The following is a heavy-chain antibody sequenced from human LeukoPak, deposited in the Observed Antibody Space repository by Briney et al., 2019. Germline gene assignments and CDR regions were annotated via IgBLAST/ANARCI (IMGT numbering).Heavy chain of an antibody. D-gene: IGHD3-10*01. V-gene: IGHV3-30*18. CDR2: ISHDGSNK. CDR3: AKGPYYYGSGSLTWFDP. J-gene: IGHJ5*02. Sequence: PGGSLRLSCAASGFTFSSYGMHWVRQAPGKGLEWVAVISHDGSNKYYADSVKGRFTISRDNSKNTLYLQMNSLRAEDTALYYCAKGPYYYGSGSLTWFDPWGQGTLVTVSS. CDR1: GFTFSSYG.